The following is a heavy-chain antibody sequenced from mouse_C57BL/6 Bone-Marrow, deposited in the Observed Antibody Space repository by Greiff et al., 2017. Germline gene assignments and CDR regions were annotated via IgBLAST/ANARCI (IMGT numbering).Heavy chain of an antibody. CDR2: ISYDGSN. CDR1: GYSITSGYY. Sequence: EVQLQESGPGLVKPSQSLSLTCSVTGYSITSGYYWNWIRQFPGNKLEWMGYISYDGSNNYNPSLKNRISITRDTSKNQFFLKLNSVTTEDTATYYCARALYYGSSYVRYFDYWGQGTTLTVSS. CDR3: ARALYYGSSYVRYFDY. J-gene: IGHJ2*01. V-gene: IGHV3-6*01. D-gene: IGHD1-1*01.